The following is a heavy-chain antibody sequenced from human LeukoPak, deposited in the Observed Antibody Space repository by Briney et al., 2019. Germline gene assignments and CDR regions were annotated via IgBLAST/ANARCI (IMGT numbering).Heavy chain of an antibody. J-gene: IGHJ4*02. D-gene: IGHD6-19*01. Sequence: GGSLRLSCAVSGLTVSSNCMSWVRQAPGKGLEWLAIICSDSIKQYSDSAKGRFTISRDDSKNMLYLQMNSLRADDSAIYYCVGDVLRSSGSFWGRGPRVTVSS. CDR3: VGDVLRSSGSF. CDR1: GLTVSSNC. CDR2: ICSDSIK. V-gene: IGHV3-53*01.